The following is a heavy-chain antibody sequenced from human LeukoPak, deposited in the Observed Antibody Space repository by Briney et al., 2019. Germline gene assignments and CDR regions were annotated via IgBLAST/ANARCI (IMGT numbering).Heavy chain of an antibody. CDR2: SGAYIGNT. CDR3: ARGVRGSQKLDY. J-gene: IGHJ4*02. D-gene: IGHD1-26*01. CDR1: GYVFSSFG. V-gene: IGHV1-18*01. Sequence: ASXKISCKASGYVFSSFGVCWVRQAPGQGLEWMGWSGAYIGNTNYAQKFQGRLTITTDASMSIAYMELRSLRSDDTAVYYCARGVRGSQKLDYWGQGTLVTVSS.